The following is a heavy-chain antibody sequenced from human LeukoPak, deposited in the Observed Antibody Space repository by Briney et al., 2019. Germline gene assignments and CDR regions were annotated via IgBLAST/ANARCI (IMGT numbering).Heavy chain of an antibody. J-gene: IGHJ4*02. Sequence: GGSLRLSCAASGLTFDNYAMHWVRQAPGKGLEWVSGISWNSGSIGYADSVKGRFTISRDNAKNSLYLQMNSLRAEDMALYYCAKDTRQYSTSGEFDYWGQGTLVTVSS. D-gene: IGHD6-6*01. CDR1: GLTFDNYA. CDR2: ISWNSGSI. V-gene: IGHV3-9*03. CDR3: AKDTRQYSTSGEFDY.